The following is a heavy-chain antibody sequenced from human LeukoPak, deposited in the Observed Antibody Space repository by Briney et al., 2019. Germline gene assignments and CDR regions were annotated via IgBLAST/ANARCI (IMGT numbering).Heavy chain of an antibody. CDR2: IYHSGST. CDR3: ARGSSGSLPFDY. V-gene: IGHV4-30-2*01. CDR1: GGSISSGGYS. J-gene: IGHJ4*02. Sequence: SQTLSLTCAVSGGSISSGGYSWSWIRQPPGKGLEWIGYIYHSGSTYYNPSLKSRVTLSVDRSKNQFSLKLSSVTAADTAVYYCARGSSGSLPFDYWGQGTLVTVSS. D-gene: IGHD3-22*01.